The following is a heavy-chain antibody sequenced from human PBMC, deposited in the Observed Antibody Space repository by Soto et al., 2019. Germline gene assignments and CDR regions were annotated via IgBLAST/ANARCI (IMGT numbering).Heavy chain of an antibody. CDR1: GFTFSSYA. J-gene: IGHJ4*02. V-gene: IGHV3-23*01. Sequence: GGSLRLSCAASGFTFSSYAMSWVRQAPGKGLEWVSAISGSGGSTYYADSVKGRFTISRDNSKNTLYLQMNSLRAEDRAVYYCAKVHYSSGWSFDYWGQGTLVTVSS. CDR3: AKVHYSSGWSFDY. CDR2: ISGSGGST. D-gene: IGHD6-19*01.